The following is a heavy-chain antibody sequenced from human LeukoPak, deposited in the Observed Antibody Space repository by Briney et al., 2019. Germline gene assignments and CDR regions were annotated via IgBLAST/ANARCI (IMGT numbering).Heavy chain of an antibody. D-gene: IGHD1-14*01. CDR3: ARVGIYYYYGMDV. V-gene: IGHV3-7*05. CDR1: GFTFSSYW. CDR2: IKQDGSDK. J-gene: IGHJ6*02. Sequence: PGGSLRLSCVASGFTFSSYWMSWVRQAPGKGLEWVANIKQDGSDKYYVDSVKGRLTISRDNAKNSLYLQMNSLRAEDTAVYYCARVGIYYYYGMDVWGQGTTVTVSS.